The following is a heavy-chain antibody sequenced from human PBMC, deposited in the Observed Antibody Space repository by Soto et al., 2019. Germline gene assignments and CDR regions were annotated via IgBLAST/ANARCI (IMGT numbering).Heavy chain of an antibody. V-gene: IGHV1-18*01. CDR3: ARGGDTAMVTNWFDP. J-gene: IGHJ5*02. D-gene: IGHD5-18*01. Sequence: ASVKVSCKASGYTFTSYGISWVRQAPGQGLEWMGWISAYNGNTNYARKLQGRVTMTTDTSTSTAYMELRSLRSDDTAVYYCARGGDTAMVTNWFDPWGQGTLVTVSS. CDR2: ISAYNGNT. CDR1: GYTFTSYG.